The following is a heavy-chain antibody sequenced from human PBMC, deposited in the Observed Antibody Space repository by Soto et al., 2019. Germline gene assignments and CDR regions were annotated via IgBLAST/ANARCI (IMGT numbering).Heavy chain of an antibody. V-gene: IGHV3-74*01. CDR2: ISGDGVST. CDR3: ARDHESGYDAFDI. D-gene: IGHD5-12*01. J-gene: IGHJ3*02. Sequence: PGGSLRLSCAASGFTFSTFWMHWVRQAPGKGLVWVSGISGDGVSTYYADSVKGRFTIFRDNSKNTLYVQMNSLRAEDTAVYYCARDHESGYDAFDIWGQGTMVTVSS. CDR1: GFTFSTFW.